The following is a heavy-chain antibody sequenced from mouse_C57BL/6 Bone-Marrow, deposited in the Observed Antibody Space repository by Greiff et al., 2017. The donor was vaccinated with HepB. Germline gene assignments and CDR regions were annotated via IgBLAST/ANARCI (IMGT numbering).Heavy chain of an antibody. V-gene: IGHV1-19*01. J-gene: IGHJ3*01. CDR2: INPYNGGT. CDR1: GYTFTDYY. Sequence: VQLQQSGPVLVKPGASVKMSCKASGYTFTDYYMNWVKQSHGKSLEWIGVINPYNGGTSYNQKFKGKATLTVDKSSSTAYMELNSLTSEDSAVYYSAPVYYYGSSPWFAYWGQGTLVTVSA. D-gene: IGHD1-1*01. CDR3: APVYYYGSSPWFAY.